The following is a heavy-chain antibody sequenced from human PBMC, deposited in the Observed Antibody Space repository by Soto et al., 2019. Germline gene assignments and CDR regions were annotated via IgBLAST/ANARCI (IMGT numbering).Heavy chain of an antibody. CDR1: GFTFSSYW. V-gene: IGHV3-7*03. CDR2: INQDGSEK. CDR3: ARDYPGGSYYDY. Sequence: PGGALRLSCAASGFTFSSYWMSWVRQAPGKGLEWVGRINQDGSEKYYVDSVKGRFTISRDNAKNSLYLQMNSLRAEDTAVYYCARDYPGGSYYDYWGQGTLVTVSS. D-gene: IGHD1-26*01. J-gene: IGHJ4*02.